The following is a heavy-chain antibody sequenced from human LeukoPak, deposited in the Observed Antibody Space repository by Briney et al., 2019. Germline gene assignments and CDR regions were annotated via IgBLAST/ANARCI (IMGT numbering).Heavy chain of an antibody. D-gene: IGHD6-13*01. Sequence: ASVKVSCKVSGYTLTELSMHWVRQAPGKGLEWMGGFDPEDGETIYAQKFQGRVTMTEDTSTDTAYMELSSLRSEDTAVYYCATAAYSSSWYFYWFDPWGQGTLVTVSS. J-gene: IGHJ5*02. V-gene: IGHV1-24*01. CDR3: ATAAYSSSWYFYWFDP. CDR2: FDPEDGET. CDR1: GYTLTELS.